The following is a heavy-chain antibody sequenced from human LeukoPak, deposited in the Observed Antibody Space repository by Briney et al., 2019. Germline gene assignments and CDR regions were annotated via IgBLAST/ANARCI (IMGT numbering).Heavy chain of an antibody. CDR2: IIQDGSET. D-gene: IGHD3-16*01. V-gene: IGHV3-74*01. CDR3: ATDDYRGLGY. Sequence: GGSLRLSCATSGITFRNYWMHWVRQAPGKGLVWVSHIIQDGSETFYADSVKGRFTISRDNAKNTVYLQMNSLRAEDTAVYYCATDDYRGLGYWGQGTLVTVS. J-gene: IGHJ4*02. CDR1: GITFRNYW.